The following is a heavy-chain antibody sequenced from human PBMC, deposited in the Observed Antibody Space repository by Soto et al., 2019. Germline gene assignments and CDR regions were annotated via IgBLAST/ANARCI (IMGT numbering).Heavy chain of an antibody. Sequence: EVQLVESGGGLVQPGGSLRLSCAASGFTFSSYRMHWVRQAPGKGLVWVSRINSDGSSTSYADSVKGRFTISRDNAKNTLYLQMNSLRAEDTAVYYCARVEGYCSGGSCYVGYYYGMDVWGQGTTVTVSS. CDR2: INSDGSST. V-gene: IGHV3-74*01. D-gene: IGHD2-15*01. CDR3: ARVEGYCSGGSCYVGYYYGMDV. J-gene: IGHJ6*02. CDR1: GFTFSSYR.